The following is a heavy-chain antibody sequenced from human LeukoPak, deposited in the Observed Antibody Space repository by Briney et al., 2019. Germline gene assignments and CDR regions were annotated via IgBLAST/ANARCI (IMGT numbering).Heavy chain of an antibody. CDR2: ISSSGSTI. CDR3: ARDSRTPGYSYCPRLDY. CDR1: GFTFSSYE. Sequence: GVSLRLSCAAAGFTFSSYEMNWVRQAPGKGLEWVSYISSSGSTIYYADSVKGRFTISIDNAKNSLYLQMNSLSAEDTAVYYCARDSRTPGYSYCPRLDYRGQGTLVTVSS. J-gene: IGHJ4*02. D-gene: IGHD5-18*01. V-gene: IGHV3-48*03.